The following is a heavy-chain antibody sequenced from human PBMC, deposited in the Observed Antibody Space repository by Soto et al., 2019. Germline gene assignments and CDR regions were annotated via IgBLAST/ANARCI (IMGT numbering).Heavy chain of an antibody. V-gene: IGHV3-23*01. CDR3: ARDLGVASSWRVYGMDV. CDR2: ISSSSGNT. J-gene: IGHJ6*02. Sequence: GGSLRLSCAASGFTFSSYAMSWVRQAPGKGLEWVSAISSSSGNTYYADSVKGRFTISRDNAKNTLYLQMNSLRAEDTAVYYCARDLGVASSWRVYGMDVWGQGTTVTVSS. CDR1: GFTFSSYA. D-gene: IGHD3-16*01.